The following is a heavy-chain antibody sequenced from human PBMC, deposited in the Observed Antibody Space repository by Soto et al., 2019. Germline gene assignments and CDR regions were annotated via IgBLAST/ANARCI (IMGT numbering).Heavy chain of an antibody. J-gene: IGHJ4*02. CDR3: ARARTFLSVVYFFAY. Sequence: QVQLVESGGGVVQPGRSLRLSCEATGFTFSNYAMYWVRQAPGKGLEWVAVISYDGSNKYYADCVKGRFTVSRDNSKNTLYLQMNTLRTEDTAVYYCARARTFLSVVYFFAYWGQGNLVTFSS. CDR1: GFTFSNYA. CDR2: ISYDGSNK. V-gene: IGHV3-30-3*01.